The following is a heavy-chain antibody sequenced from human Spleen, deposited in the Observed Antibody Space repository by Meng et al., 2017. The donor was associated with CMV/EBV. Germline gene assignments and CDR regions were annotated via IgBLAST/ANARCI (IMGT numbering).Heavy chain of an antibody. CDR2: ISPNSGST. Sequence: SGYTFTGYYMHWGRQAPGQGLESMGRISPNSGSTDYAQKFQARVTRARDTSISTAYMELNRLTSGATAVYYCARVSAAPGTTNWFDPWGQGTLVTVSS. J-gene: IGHJ5*02. CDR3: ARVSAAPGTTNWFDP. D-gene: IGHD6-13*01. CDR1: GYTFTGYY. V-gene: IGHV1-2*06.